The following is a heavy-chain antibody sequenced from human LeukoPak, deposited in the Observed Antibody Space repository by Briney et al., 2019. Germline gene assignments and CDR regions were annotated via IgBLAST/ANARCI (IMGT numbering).Heavy chain of an antibody. CDR2: ISSSSSYI. D-gene: IGHD6-19*01. V-gene: IGHV3-21*01. J-gene: IGHJ4*02. Sequence: GGSLRLSCSASGFTFSSYSMNWVRQAPGKGLEWVSSISSSSSYIYYADSVKGRFTISRDNAKDSLYLQMNSLRAEDTAVYYCARDLKQWLDPGVDYWGQGTLVTVSS. CDR3: ARDLKQWLDPGVDY. CDR1: GFTFSSYS.